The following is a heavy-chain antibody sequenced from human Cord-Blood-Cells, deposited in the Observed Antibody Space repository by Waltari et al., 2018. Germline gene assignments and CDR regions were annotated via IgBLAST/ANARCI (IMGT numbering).Heavy chain of an antibody. J-gene: IGHJ4*02. D-gene: IGHD3-10*01. V-gene: IGHV1-24*01. CDR2: FDPEDGET. Sequence: QVQLVQSGAEVKKPGASVKVSCKVSGYTLTELSMHWVRQAPGKGLEWMGGFDPEDGETIYAQKFQGRVTMTEDTSTDTAYMERSSLRSEDTAVYYCATVRITMVRGVIKGDYFDYWGQGTLVTVSS. CDR1: GYTLTELS. CDR3: ATVRITMVRGVIKGDYFDY.